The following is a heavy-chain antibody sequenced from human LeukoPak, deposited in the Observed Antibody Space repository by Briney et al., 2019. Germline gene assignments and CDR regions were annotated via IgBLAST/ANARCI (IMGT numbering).Heavy chain of an antibody. CDR3: ARSQYRLPFDY. D-gene: IGHD2-2*01. V-gene: IGHV1-2*02. Sequence: ASVKVSCKPSGYPFTGYYIHWVRQAPGQGLEWMGWINPNSVDGDYAQKFQGRVTMTRDTSISTAYMELSSLRSDDTAVYYCARSQYRLPFDYWGQGTLATVSS. CDR1: GYPFTGYY. CDR2: INPNSVDG. J-gene: IGHJ4*02.